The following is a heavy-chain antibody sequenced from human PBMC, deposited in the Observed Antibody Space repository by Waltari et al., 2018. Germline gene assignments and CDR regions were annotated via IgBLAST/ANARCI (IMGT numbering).Heavy chain of an antibody. CDR1: NYTFINYG. Sequence: QVQVVQSGAEVKMPGSSVRVSCKASNYTFINYGISWVRQAPGQGLEWMGWISPDNGNTNQAQNCQGRLTMTTETSTNTAYMELRTLISDDTAVYYCARESSGWFGMDVWGQGTTVTVSS. V-gene: IGHV1-18*04. J-gene: IGHJ6*02. D-gene: IGHD6-19*01. CDR3: ARESSGWFGMDV. CDR2: ISPDNGNT.